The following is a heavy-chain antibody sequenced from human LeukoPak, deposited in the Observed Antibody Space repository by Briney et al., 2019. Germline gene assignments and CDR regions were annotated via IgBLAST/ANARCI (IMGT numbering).Heavy chain of an antibody. V-gene: IGHV3-30*04. J-gene: IGHJ6*02. CDR3: AREGKDLRLGYYNSAVDV. CDR2: ISYDGSNK. CDR1: GFTFSSYA. Sequence: QPGGSLRLSCAASGFTFSSYAMHWVRQAPGKGLEWVAVISYDGSNKYYADSVKGRFTISRDNAKDSLYLQMNNLRAEDTAVYYCAREGKDLRLGYYNSAVDVWGQGTTVSVSS. D-gene: IGHD2-15*01.